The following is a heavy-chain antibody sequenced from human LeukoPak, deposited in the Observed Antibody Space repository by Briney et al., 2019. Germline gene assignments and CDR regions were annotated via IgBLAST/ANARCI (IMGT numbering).Heavy chain of an antibody. J-gene: IGHJ4*02. CDR3: ARHLNNCGDDCYIFDY. CDR2: IYYSGST. CDR1: GGSMSFYY. V-gene: IGHV4-59*08. Sequence: PSETLSLTCTVSGGSMSFYYWSWIRQPPGKGPEWIGYIYYSGSTNYNPSLESGVTISVDTSKNQFSLKLRSVTAADTAVYYCARHLNNCGDDCYIFDYWGQGTLVTVSS. D-gene: IGHD2-21*01.